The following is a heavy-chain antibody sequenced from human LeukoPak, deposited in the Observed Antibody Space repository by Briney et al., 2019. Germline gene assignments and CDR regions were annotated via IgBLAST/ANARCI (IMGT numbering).Heavy chain of an antibody. J-gene: IGHJ4*02. CDR3: ARGSLAVAGTPFDY. CDR1: GGSFSGYY. Sequence: SETLSLTCAVYGGSFSGYYWSWIRQPPGKGLEWIGEINHSGSTNYNPPLKSRVTISVDTSKNQFSLELSSVTAADTAVYYCARGSLAVAGTPFDYWGQGTLVTVSS. V-gene: IGHV4-34*01. D-gene: IGHD6-19*01. CDR2: INHSGST.